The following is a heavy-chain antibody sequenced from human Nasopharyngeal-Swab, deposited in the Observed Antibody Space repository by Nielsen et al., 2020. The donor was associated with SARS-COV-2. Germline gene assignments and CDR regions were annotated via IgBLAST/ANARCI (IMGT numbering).Heavy chain of an antibody. CDR3: ARGITMVQGVIITNYYYGMDV. CDR2: IWYDGSNK. CDR1: GFTFSSYG. D-gene: IGHD3-10*01. V-gene: IGHV3-33*01. J-gene: IGHJ6*02. Sequence: GGSLRLSCAASGFTFSSYGMHWVRQAPGKGLEWVAVIWYDGSNKYYADSVKGRFTISRDNSKNTLYLQMNSLRAEDTAVYYCARGITMVQGVIITNYYYGMDVWSQGTTVTVSS.